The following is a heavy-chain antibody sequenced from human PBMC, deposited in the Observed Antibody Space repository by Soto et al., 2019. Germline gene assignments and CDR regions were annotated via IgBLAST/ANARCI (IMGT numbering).Heavy chain of an antibody. V-gene: IGHV1-69*13. CDR1: GGSFRTYV. D-gene: IGHD3-9*01. CDR3: ARALRNIVWYYEAFDV. Sequence: VASVTVSCKASGGSFRTYVIAWVRPAPGQGLEGMGGVIPISGTSNHAQKYQGRVAIIAEEATTTDYMELSSRSSNDTAASYYARALRNIVWYYEAFDVWGQGSMVTVSS. CDR2: VIPISGTS. J-gene: IGHJ3*01.